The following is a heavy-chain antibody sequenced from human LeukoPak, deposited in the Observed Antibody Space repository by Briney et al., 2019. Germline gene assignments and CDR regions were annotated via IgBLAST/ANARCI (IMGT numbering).Heavy chain of an antibody. CDR3: ARVSSNPYYYGMDV. Sequence: SETLSLTCAVSGGSISSSNWWSWVRQPPGKGLEWIGEIYHSGSTNYNPSLESRVTISVDKSKNQFSLKLSSVTAADTAVYYCARVSSNPYYYGMDVWGQGTTFTVSS. CDR2: IYHSGST. D-gene: IGHD2-2*01. CDR1: GGSISSSNW. V-gene: IGHV4-4*02. J-gene: IGHJ6*02.